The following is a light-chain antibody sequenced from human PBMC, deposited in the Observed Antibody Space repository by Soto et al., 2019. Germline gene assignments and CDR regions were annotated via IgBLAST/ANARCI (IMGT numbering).Light chain of an antibody. CDR3: QQYNNWPRGT. CDR1: QSVGIN. CDR2: GAS. V-gene: IGKV3-15*01. J-gene: IGKJ1*01. Sequence: EIVLTQSPGTLSLSPGERATLCFRASQSVGINVAWYQQKPGQAPRLLIYGASTRATGIPARFSGSGSGTEFTLTISSLQSEDFAVYYCQQYNNWPRGTFGQGTKVDIK.